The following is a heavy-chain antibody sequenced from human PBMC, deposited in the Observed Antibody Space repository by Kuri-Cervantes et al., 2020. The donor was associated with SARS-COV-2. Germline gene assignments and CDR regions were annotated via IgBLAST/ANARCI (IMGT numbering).Heavy chain of an antibody. D-gene: IGHD5-12*01. V-gene: IGHV4-39*01. Sequence: SETLSLTCTVSGGSISSSSYYWGWIRQPPGKGLEWIGSIYYSGSTYYNPSLKSRVTISVDTSKNQFSLKLSSVTAADTAVYYCASEDIADSPYYYYMDVWGKGTTVTVSS. CDR1: GGSISSSSYY. CDR3: ASEDIADSPYYYYMDV. CDR2: IYYSGST. J-gene: IGHJ6*03.